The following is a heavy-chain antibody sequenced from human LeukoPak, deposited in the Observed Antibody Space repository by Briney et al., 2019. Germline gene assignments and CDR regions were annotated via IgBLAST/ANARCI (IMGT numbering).Heavy chain of an antibody. CDR3: ARGFRRVYSSSSFWFDP. Sequence: SETLSLTCAVYGGSFSGYYWSWIRQPPGKGLEWIGEINHSGSTNYNPSLKSRVTISVDTSKNQFSLKLSSVTAADTAVYYCARGFRRVYSSSSFWFDPWGQGTLVTVSS. V-gene: IGHV4-34*01. D-gene: IGHD6-6*01. J-gene: IGHJ5*02. CDR1: GGSFSGYY. CDR2: INHSGST.